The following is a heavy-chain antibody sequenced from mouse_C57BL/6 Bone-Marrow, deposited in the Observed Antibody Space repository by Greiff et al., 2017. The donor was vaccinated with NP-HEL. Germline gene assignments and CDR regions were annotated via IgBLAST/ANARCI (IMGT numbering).Heavy chain of an antibody. CDR1: GYTFTDYS. CDR2: INPYNGGT. Sequence: VQLQQSGPVLVKPGASVKMSCKASGYTFTDYSMNWVKQSHGKSLEWIGVINPYNGGTSYNQKFKGKATLTVDKSSSTAYMELNSLTSEDSAVYYCARYGSSFYWYFDVWGTGTTVTVSS. J-gene: IGHJ1*03. D-gene: IGHD1-1*01. CDR3: ARYGSSFYWYFDV. V-gene: IGHV1-19*01.